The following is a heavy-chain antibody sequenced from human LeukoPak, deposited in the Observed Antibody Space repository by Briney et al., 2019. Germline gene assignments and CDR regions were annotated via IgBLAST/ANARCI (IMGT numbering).Heavy chain of an antibody. J-gene: IGHJ4*02. Sequence: ASVKVSCKASGYTFTGYYMHWVRQAPGQGLEWMGWINPNSGGTNYAQKFQGRVTMTRDTSISTAYMELSRLRSDDTAVYYCARVLVATVGGLLFDYWGQGTLVTVS. D-gene: IGHD5-12*01. CDR2: INPNSGGT. CDR3: ARVLVATVGGLLFDY. CDR1: GYTFTGYY. V-gene: IGHV1-2*02.